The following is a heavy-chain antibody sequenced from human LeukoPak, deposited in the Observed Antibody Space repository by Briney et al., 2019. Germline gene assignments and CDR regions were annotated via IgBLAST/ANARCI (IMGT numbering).Heavy chain of an antibody. CDR2: ITGSGGST. V-gene: IGHV3-23*01. CDR3: AKDTASSWWYFDL. Sequence: GGSLRLSCAASGFTFSNAWMSRVRQAPGKGLEWVSAITGSGGSTYYADSVKGRFTISRDNSKNTVYLQMNSLRGEDTAVYYCAKDTASSWWYFDLWGRGTLVTVSS. CDR1: GFTFSNAW. D-gene: IGHD5-18*01. J-gene: IGHJ2*01.